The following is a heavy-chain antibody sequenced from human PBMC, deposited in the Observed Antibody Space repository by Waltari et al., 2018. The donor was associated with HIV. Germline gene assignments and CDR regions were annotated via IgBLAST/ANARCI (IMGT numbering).Heavy chain of an antibody. CDR1: FGSFW. Sequence: FGSFWMTWVRQAPGKGLEWVANIQPAGNEKYYVDSVKGRFTVSRDNARNSLYLDMDNMRAEDTAMYYCATNGDWSFDVWGQGTKVTVSP. CDR3: ATNGDWSFDV. CDR2: IQPAGNEK. J-gene: IGHJ3*01. D-gene: IGHD3-9*01. V-gene: IGHV3-7*03.